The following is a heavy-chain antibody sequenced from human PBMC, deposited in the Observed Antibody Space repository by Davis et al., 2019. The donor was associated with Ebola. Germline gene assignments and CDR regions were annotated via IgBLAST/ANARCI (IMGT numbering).Heavy chain of an antibody. CDR2: IKYDGSDK. D-gene: IGHD6-19*01. J-gene: IGHJ5*02. CDR1: GFTFGDYW. CDR3: AKDSGWQMSP. Sequence: GESLKISCAASGFTFGDYWMTWVRQAPGKGLEWVGKIKYDGSDKYYVDSVKGRFTISRDNARNSVYLQMNNLRGEDTAVYYCAKDSGWQMSPWGQGTLVTVSS. V-gene: IGHV3-7*01.